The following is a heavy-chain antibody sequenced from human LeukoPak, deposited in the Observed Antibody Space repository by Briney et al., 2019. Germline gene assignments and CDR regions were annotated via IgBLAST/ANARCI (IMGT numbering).Heavy chain of an antibody. CDR3: ATLSDAIAAAGTRNY. J-gene: IGHJ4*02. Sequence: PRGSLRLSCAASGFIFSSYAMSRVRQAPGKGLEWVSVISGSGGSTNYADSVNGRFTISRDNSKNMLHLQMSSLRAEDTAVYYCATLSDAIAAAGTRNYWGQGTLVTVSS. V-gene: IGHV3-23*01. CDR2: ISGSGGST. D-gene: IGHD6-13*01. CDR1: GFIFSSYA.